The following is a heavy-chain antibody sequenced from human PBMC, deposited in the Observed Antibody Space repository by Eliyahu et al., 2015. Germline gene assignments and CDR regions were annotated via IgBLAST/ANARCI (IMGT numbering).Heavy chain of an antibody. CDR3: ARIQTPYSSSSDGGGFAFDI. J-gene: IGHJ3*02. Sequence: QVTLRESGPALVKPTQTLTLTCTFSGFSLSTXXXCVSWIRQPPGKALXXLALIDWDDDKYYSTSLKTRLTISKDTSKNQVVLTMTNMDPVDTATYYCARIQTPYSSSSDGGGFAFDIWGQGTMVTVSS. CDR2: IDWDDDK. V-gene: IGHV2-70*01. D-gene: IGHD6-6*01. CDR1: GFSLSTXXXC.